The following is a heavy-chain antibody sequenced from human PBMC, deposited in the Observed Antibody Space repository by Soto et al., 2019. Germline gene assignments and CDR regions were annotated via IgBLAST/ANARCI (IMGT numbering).Heavy chain of an antibody. J-gene: IGHJ5*02. CDR2: IDTDGGGT. V-gene: IGHV3-74*01. CDR3: ATVFDL. Sequence: DVQLVESGGGLVQPGGSLRDSCAASGFTLGSHRIHWVRQAPGKGLEWVSRIDTDGGGTSYADSVKGRFTISTDNAKNTVYLQMNGLRAEDTAVYYCATVFDLWGQGTLVTVSS. CDR1: GFTLGSHR.